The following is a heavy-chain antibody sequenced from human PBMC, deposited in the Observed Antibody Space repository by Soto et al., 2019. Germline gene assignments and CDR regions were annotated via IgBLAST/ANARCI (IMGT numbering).Heavy chain of an antibody. V-gene: IGHV3-33*01. J-gene: IGHJ5*02. CDR1: GFTFSSYG. D-gene: IGHD3-10*01. CDR3: ARIVGGDYHGSGNYVDP. Sequence: QEQLAESGGGVVQPGTSLRLSCVASGFTFSSYGMHWVRQAPGKGLEWVAVIWFDGSNKYYADSAKGRFTISRDDSKSTLYLKMNSLRVEDTATYYCARIVGGDYHGSGNYVDPWGQGTLVTVSS. CDR2: IWFDGSNK.